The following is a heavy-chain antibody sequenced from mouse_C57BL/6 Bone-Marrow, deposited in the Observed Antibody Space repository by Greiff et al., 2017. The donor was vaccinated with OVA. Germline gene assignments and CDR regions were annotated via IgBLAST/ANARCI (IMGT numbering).Heavy chain of an antibody. J-gene: IGHJ2*01. CDR3: ARKGYGNYGFDY. V-gene: IGHV1-76*01. D-gene: IGHD2-1*01. Sequence: VKLMESGAELVRPGASVKLSCKASGYTFTDYYINWVKQRPGQGLEWIARIYPGSGNTYYNEKFKGKATLTAEKSSSTAYMQLSSLTSEDSAVYFCARKGYGNYGFDYWGQGTTLTVSS. CDR1: GYTFTDYY. CDR2: IYPGSGNT.